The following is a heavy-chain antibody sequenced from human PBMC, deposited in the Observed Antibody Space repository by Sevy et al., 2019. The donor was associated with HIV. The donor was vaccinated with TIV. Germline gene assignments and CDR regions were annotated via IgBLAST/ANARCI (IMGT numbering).Heavy chain of an antibody. Sequence: GGSLRLSCAASGFNFSPYTMHWVRQAPGKGLEWVTSISNDGNKKYYVDSVKGRFIISRDNPKNTMYLQMNSLRPQDTAVYYCAKEGYYYDSRGHDWFDPWGQGTQVTVSS. CDR1: GFNFSPYT. CDR2: ISNDGNKK. CDR3: AKEGYYYDSRGHDWFDP. J-gene: IGHJ5*02. D-gene: IGHD3-22*01. V-gene: IGHV3-30*18.